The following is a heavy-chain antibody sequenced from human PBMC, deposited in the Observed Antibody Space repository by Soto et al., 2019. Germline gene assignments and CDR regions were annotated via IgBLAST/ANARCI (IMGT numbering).Heavy chain of an antibody. Sequence: QVQLQESGPGLVKPSQTLSLTCTVSGGSISSGDYYWSWIRQPPGKGLEWIGYIYYSGSTYYNPSLKSRVTISVDPSKNQFSLKLSSVTAADPAVYYCARVLRMIVVPRGGYAFDIWGQGPMVTVSS. CDR3: ARVLRMIVVPRGGYAFDI. V-gene: IGHV4-30-4*01. J-gene: IGHJ3*02. CDR2: IYYSGST. CDR1: GGSISSGDYY. D-gene: IGHD3-22*01.